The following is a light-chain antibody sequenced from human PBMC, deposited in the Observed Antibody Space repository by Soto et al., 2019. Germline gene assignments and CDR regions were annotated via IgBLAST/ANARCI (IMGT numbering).Light chain of an antibody. CDR3: QQLNDRRFS. Sequence: IPLTQSPSSLSASGGDRVTSPRCPIQGNNSFVAWYQQKSGKAPKLLIYAASTLQSGVTSRFSGSGSGTDFTLTISSLQPEDFATYYCQQLNDRRFSFGQGTKVDIK. CDR1: QGNNSF. CDR2: AAS. V-gene: IGKV1-9*01. J-gene: IGKJ2*01.